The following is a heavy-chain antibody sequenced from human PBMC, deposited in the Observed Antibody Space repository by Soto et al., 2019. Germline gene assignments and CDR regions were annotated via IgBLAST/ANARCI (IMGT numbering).Heavy chain of an antibody. D-gene: IGHD6-6*01. CDR2: INSDGSNT. CDR3: TRSGSSPYYYGMDV. Sequence: EVQLVESGGGLVQPGGSLRLSCAASGFTFSSYWMHWVRQAPGTGLVWVSRINSDGSNTNYADSVKGRFTISRDNAKNTLYLQMNSLRAEDTAVYYCTRSGSSPYYYGMDVWGQGTTVTVSS. J-gene: IGHJ6*02. CDR1: GFTFSSYW. V-gene: IGHV3-74*01.